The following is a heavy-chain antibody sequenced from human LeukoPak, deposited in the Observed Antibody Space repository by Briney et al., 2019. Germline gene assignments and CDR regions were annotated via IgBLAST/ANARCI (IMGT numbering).Heavy chain of an antibody. CDR3: AATNYDILTGYQKDH. D-gene: IGHD3-9*01. Sequence: GASVKVSCKASGGTFSSYAISWVRQAPGQGLEWMGGIIPIFGTASYAQKFQGRVTITADESTSTAYMELRSLRSEDTAVHYCAATNYDILTGYQKDHWGQGTLVTVSS. J-gene: IGHJ4*02. CDR2: IIPIFGTA. CDR1: GGTFSSYA. V-gene: IGHV1-69*13.